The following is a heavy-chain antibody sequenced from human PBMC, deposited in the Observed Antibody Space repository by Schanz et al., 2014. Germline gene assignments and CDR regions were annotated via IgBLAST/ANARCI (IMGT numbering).Heavy chain of an antibody. J-gene: IGHJ4*02. Sequence: QLLESGGGLVQPGGSLRLSCVASGFTFTNYAMTWVRQAPGKGLEWVSGIGGSGDSTHYADSVKGRFIISRDNSKNTLYLQVNSLRAEDTAVYYCAKRNHDMQSLPLDYWGQGTLVIVSS. D-gene: IGHD3-9*01. V-gene: IGHV3-23*01. CDR3: AKRNHDMQSLPLDY. CDR1: GFTFTNYA. CDR2: IGGSGDST.